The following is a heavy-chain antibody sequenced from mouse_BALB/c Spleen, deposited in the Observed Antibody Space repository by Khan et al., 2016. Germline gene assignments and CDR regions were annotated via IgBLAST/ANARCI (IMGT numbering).Heavy chain of an antibody. V-gene: IGHV1-77*01. D-gene: IGHD1-1*01. CDR2: IYPGSGNT. CDR3: AKGGRSDYYAMDY. CDR1: GYTFTDYY. Sequence: QVQLQQPGAELARPGASVKLSCKASGYTFTDYYINWVKQRTGQGLEWIGEIYPGSGNTYYNEKFKGKAILTADKSSSTAYMQLSSLTSEDSAVYCCAKGGRSDYYAMDYWGQGTSVTVSS. J-gene: IGHJ4*01.